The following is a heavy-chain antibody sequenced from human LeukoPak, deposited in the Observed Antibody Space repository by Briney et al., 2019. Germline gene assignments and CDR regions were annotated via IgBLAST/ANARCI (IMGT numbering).Heavy chain of an antibody. V-gene: IGHV1-18*01. CDR1: GYTFTTYG. Sequence: GASVKVSCKASGYTFTTYGISWVRQAPGQGLEWMGWISAINGHTNYAQKLQGRVTMTTETSTSTAYMELVSLRTDDTAVDYCAGSGSSSPGGDYFYYYMDVWGTGTTVTVSS. D-gene: IGHD3-10*01. CDR3: AGSGSSSPGGDYFYYYMDV. J-gene: IGHJ6*03. CDR2: ISAINGHT.